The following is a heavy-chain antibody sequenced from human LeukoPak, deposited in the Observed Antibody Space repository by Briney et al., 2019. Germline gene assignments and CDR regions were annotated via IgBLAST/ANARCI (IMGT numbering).Heavy chain of an antibody. CDR3: ARATSGIAAAGQLYFDY. V-gene: IGHV1-46*01. CDR2: INPSGGST. J-gene: IGHJ4*02. CDR1: GYTFTSYY. D-gene: IGHD6-13*01. Sequence: ASVKVSCKASGYTFTSYYMHWVRQAPGQGLEWMGIINPSGGSTSYAQKFQGRVTMTRDTSTSTVYIELSSLRSEDTAVYYCARATSGIAAAGQLYFDYWGQGTLVTVSS.